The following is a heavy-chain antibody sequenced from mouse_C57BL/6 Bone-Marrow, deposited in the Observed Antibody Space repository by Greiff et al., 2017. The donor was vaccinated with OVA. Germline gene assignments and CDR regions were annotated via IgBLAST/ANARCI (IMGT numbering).Heavy chain of an antibody. CDR2: IDPANGNT. V-gene: IGHV14-3*01. CDR1: GFNIKNTY. J-gene: IGHJ4*01. D-gene: IGHD1-1*01. Sequence: EVQLQQSVAELVRPGASVKLSCTASGFNIKNTYMHWVKQRPEQGLEWIGRIDPANGNTKYAPKFQGKATITADTSSNTAYLQLSSLTSEDTAIYYGARIYYYGSRDYAMDYWGQGTSVTVSS. CDR3: ARIYYYGSRDYAMDY.